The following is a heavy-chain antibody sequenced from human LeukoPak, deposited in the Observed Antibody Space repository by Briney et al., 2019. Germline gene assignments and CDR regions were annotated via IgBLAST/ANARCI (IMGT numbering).Heavy chain of an antibody. Sequence: SGGSLRLSRAASGFTFSSYAMSWVRQAPGKGLEWVSDITGSGDDTDYADSVKGRFTVSRDNSRNTLYLQINSLRAEDTAVYYCAKNGAYSGYDYIDYWGQGTLVTVSS. V-gene: IGHV3-23*01. J-gene: IGHJ4*02. CDR3: AKNGAYSGYDYIDY. CDR2: ITGSGDDT. CDR1: GFTFSSYA. D-gene: IGHD5-12*01.